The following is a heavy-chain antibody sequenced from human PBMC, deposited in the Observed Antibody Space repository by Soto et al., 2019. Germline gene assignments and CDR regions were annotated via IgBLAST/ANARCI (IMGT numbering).Heavy chain of an antibody. CDR1: GFTFSYHY. CDR2: ISTRSSHT. CDR3: ARGGATYPLDY. V-gene: IGHV3-11*06. J-gene: IGHJ4*02. Sequence: GGSLRLSCAVSGFTFSYHYMSWIRQSPGKGLEWVSYISTRSSHTNYADSVKGRFTISRDNAEKSLYLQMNSLRAADTAVYYCARGGATYPLDYWGQGTLVTVSS.